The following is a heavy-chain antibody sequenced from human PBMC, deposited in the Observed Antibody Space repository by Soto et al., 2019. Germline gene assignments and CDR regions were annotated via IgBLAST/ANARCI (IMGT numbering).Heavy chain of an antibody. CDR3: AREVAGSSHFLGMDV. D-gene: IGHD2-15*01. V-gene: IGHV1-69*13. CDR1: GGTFSSYA. J-gene: IGHJ6*02. Sequence: SVKVSCKASGGTFSSYAISWVRQAPGQGLEWMGGIIPIFGTANYAQKFQGRVTITADESTSTAYMELSSLRSEDTAVYYCAREVAGSSHFLGMDVWGQGTTVTVSS. CDR2: IIPIFGTA.